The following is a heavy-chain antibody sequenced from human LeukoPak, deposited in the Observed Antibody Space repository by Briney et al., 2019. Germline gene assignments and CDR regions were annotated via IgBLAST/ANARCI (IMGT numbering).Heavy chain of an antibody. V-gene: IGHV4-59*08. CDR3: AKWEEALRAFDV. CDR1: GDSIRNYY. Sequence: SQTLSLTCSVSGDSIRNYYWNWVRQPPGKSLEWIGYTHHSGKTYYNPSLKSRVSTSVDTSKNQFSLKLSFVTAADTAIYYCAKWEEALRAFDVWGQGTMVTVSS. D-gene: IGHD3-3*02. J-gene: IGHJ3*01. CDR2: THHSGKT.